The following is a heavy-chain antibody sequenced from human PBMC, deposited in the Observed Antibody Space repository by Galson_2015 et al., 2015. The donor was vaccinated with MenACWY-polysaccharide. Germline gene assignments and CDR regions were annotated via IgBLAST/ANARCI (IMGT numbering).Heavy chain of an antibody. CDR3: ARDTGVSATQYLGYLDY. V-gene: IGHV3-53*01. D-gene: IGHD3-16*01. Sequence: ALRLSCAISGLCVRRNYWRWVRQAPGKGLEWVSVVYAGDTTYYAESVKGRFTISRDNSKHTLFLQMNSLTVADSAVYYCARDTGVSATQYLGYLDYWGRGALVTVSS. CDR1: GLCVRRNY. J-gene: IGHJ4*02. CDR2: VYAGDTT.